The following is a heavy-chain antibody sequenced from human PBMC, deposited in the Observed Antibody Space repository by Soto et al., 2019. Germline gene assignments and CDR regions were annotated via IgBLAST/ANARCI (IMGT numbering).Heavy chain of an antibody. CDR2: IIPILGIA. CDR1: GGTFSSYT. J-gene: IGHJ5*02. D-gene: IGHD6-13*01. V-gene: IGHV1-69*08. CDR3: ARDVAAAVPHNWFDP. Sequence: QVQLVQSGAEVKKPGSSVKVSCKASGGTFSSYTISWVRQAPGQGLEWMGRIIPILGIANYAKKFQGRVTITADKSTSTAYMELSSLGTEDTAVYYCARDVAAAVPHNWFDPWGQGTLVTVSS.